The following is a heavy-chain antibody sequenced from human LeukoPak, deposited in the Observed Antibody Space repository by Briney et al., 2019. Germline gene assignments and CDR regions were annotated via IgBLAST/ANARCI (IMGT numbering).Heavy chain of an antibody. V-gene: IGHV1-46*01. Sequence: ASVKVSCKASGYTFTSYYMHWVRQAPGQGLEWMGIVNPSAGSTSYAQKFQGRVTMTRDTSTSTVYMELSSLRSEDTAVYYCGRGPSYVGCSSTSCYPFGYWGQGTLVTASS. CDR1: GYTFTSYY. D-gene: IGHD2-2*01. CDR3: GRGPSYVGCSSTSCYPFGY. J-gene: IGHJ4*02. CDR2: VNPSAGST.